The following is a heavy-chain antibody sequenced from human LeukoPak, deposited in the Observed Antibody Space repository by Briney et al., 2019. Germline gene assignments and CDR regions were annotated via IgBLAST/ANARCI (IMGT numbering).Heavy chain of an antibody. V-gene: IGHV1-8*03. Sequence: GASVKVSCKASGYTFTSYDINWVRQATGQGLEWMGWMNPNSGNTGYAQKFQGRVTITRNTSISTAYMELSSLRSEDTAVYYCARSGPNYYDFWSGQYYYYYYMDVWGKGTTVTVSS. D-gene: IGHD3-3*01. CDR2: MNPNSGNT. CDR1: GYTFTSYD. CDR3: ARSGPNYYDFWSGQYYYYYYMDV. J-gene: IGHJ6*03.